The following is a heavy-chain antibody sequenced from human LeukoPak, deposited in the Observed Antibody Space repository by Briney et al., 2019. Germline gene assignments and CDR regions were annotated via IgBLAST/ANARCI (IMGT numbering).Heavy chain of an antibody. CDR3: ARNVLLWFGELYFDY. Sequence: SETLSLTCIVSGGSISSGDYYWSWIRQPAGKGLEWIGRIYISGSSNYNPSLKSRVTISVDTSKNQFSLKLSSVTAADTAVYYCARNVLLWFGELYFDYWGQGTLVTVSS. CDR2: IYISGSS. D-gene: IGHD3-10*01. J-gene: IGHJ4*02. V-gene: IGHV4-61*02. CDR1: GGSISSGDYY.